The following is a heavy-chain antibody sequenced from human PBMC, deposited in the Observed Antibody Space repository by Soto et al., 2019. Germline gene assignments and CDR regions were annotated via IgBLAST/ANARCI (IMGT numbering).Heavy chain of an antibody. V-gene: IGHV3-23*01. CDR2: ISGSGGST. D-gene: IGHD3-3*01. CDR3: AKESWYYDFWSGYYGYFYY. Sequence: GGSLRLSCAASGFTFSSYAMSWVRQAPGKGLEWVSAISGSGGSTYYADSVKGRFTISRDNSKNTLYLQMNSLRAEDTVVSYCAKESWYYDFWSGYYGYFYYWGQGTLVNVSS. CDR1: GFTFSSYA. J-gene: IGHJ4*02.